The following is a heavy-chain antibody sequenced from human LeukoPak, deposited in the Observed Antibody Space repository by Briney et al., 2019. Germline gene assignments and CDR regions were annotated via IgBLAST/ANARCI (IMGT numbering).Heavy chain of an antibody. D-gene: IGHD5-18*01. CDR1: GCTFSSYL. Sequence: PGGALSLTCTASGCTFSSYLRSWLRQAPGKGLEGVANINQDGREKYYVDSVKGGFTISRENAKNSLYLQMNSLRAESTPVYYCERARSRIHLWTNPSLDYWGQGTLVSVSS. V-gene: IGHV3-7*01. J-gene: IGHJ4*02. CDR3: ERARSRIHLWTNPSLDY. CDR2: INQDGREK.